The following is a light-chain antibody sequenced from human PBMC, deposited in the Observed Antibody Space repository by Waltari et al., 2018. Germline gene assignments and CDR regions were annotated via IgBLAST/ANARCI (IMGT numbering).Light chain of an antibody. V-gene: IGKV4-1*01. CDR3: HQDYTLPYT. CDR1: QSVLYSSNNKNS. Sequence: DIVLTQSPDSLAVSLGERATINCKSSQSVLYSSNNKNSLVWYQQKPGQPPKLLIYWASTRESGVPDRFSGRGSGTDFTLTINSLQAEDVAVYYCHQDYTLPYTFGQGTKVEIK. CDR2: WAS. J-gene: IGKJ2*01.